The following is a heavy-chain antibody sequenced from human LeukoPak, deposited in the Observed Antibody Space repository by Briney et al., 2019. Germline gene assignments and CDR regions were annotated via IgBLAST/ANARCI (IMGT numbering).Heavy chain of an antibody. V-gene: IGHV3-33*01. D-gene: IGHD4-17*01. J-gene: IGHJ4*02. CDR1: RFTFSRYG. Sequence: GRSLTLSCPASRFTFSRYGMHWVRQAPAKGRAGVAVIWHDGSNKYYADSVKGRFTISSDNSKNTLYLQMNSLRAEDTAVDYRAITVTTSYWGQGTLVIVSS. CDR3: AITVTTSY. CDR2: IWHDGSNK.